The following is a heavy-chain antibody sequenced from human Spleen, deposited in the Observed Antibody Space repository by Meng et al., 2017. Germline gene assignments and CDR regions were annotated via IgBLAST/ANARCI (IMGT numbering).Heavy chain of an antibody. CDR3: ARGRGQGLTGELDY. J-gene: IGHJ4*02. CDR2: IYFGGST. V-gene: IGHV4-39*06. D-gene: IGHD7-27*01. CDR1: GGTMSSRDYY. Sequence: LELQESGPGLWKPSETLSLTCTVSGGTMSSRDYYWGWIRQPPGKGLEWIGTIYFGGSTYYNPSLESRVTISKDMSNNQFPLRLSSVTAADTAVYYCARGRGQGLTGELDYWGQGTLVTVSS.